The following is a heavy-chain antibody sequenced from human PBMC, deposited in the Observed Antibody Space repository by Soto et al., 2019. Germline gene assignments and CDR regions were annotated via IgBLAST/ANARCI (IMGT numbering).Heavy chain of an antibody. V-gene: IGHV4-38-2*02. J-gene: IGHJ4*02. CDR2: IYPGGSI. CDR1: GYSISIGYY. CDR3: AKDLGGYNSY. D-gene: IGHD5-12*01. Sequence: SETLSLTCSVSGYSISIGYYWGWIRQPTGKGLEWIGNIYPGGSINHNPSLRSRVPISLETSKNQFSLKISSVTAADTAVYYCAKDLGGYNSYWGQGTLVTVSS.